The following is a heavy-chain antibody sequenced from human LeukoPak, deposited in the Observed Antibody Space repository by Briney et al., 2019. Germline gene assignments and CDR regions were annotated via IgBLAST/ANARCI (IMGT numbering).Heavy chain of an antibody. D-gene: IGHD5-18*01. CDR3: MTAAGYNFGQY. CDR1: GLTVNNNY. V-gene: IGHV3-53*01. J-gene: IGHJ4*02. Sequence: GGSLRLSCAASGLTVNNNYMNWVRQAPGKGLEWVSALYIGGNTYYAGSVRGRFTISRDNSKNTLYLQMNSLRAEDTAIYYCMTAAGYNFGQYWGQGTLVTVSS. CDR2: LYIGGNT.